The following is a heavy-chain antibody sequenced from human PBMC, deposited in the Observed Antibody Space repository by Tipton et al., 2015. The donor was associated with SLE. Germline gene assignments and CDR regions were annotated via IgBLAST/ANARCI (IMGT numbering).Heavy chain of an antibody. V-gene: IGHV3-30*04. CDR1: GFTFSSYA. CDR2: ISYDGSNK. CDR3: ATQITMRDAFDI. J-gene: IGHJ3*02. D-gene: IGHD3-22*01. Sequence: SLRLSCAASGFTFSSYAMHWVRQAPGKGLEWVAVISYDGSNKYYADSVKGRFTISRDNSKNTLYLQMNSLRAEDTAVYYCATQITMRDAFDIWGQGTMVTVSS.